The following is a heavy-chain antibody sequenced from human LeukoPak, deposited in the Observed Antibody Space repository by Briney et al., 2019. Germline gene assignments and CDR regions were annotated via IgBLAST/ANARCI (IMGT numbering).Heavy chain of an antibody. Sequence: SETLSLTCTVSGGSISSSSYYWGWIRQPPGKGLEWIGSIYYSGRTYYNPSLKSRVTISVDTSKNQFSLKLSSVTAADTAVYYCARQGTVTTYYYYYYGMDVWGQGTTVTVSS. J-gene: IGHJ6*02. CDR1: GGSISSSSYY. V-gene: IGHV4-39*01. CDR3: ARQGTVTTYYYYYYGMDV. CDR2: IYYSGRT. D-gene: IGHD4-17*01.